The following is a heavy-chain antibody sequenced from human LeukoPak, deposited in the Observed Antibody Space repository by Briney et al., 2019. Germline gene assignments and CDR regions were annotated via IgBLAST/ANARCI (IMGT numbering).Heavy chain of an antibody. CDR2: INPNSGGT. J-gene: IGHJ4*02. CDR1: GYTFTGYY. V-gene: IGHV1-2*02. D-gene: IGHD6-13*01. Sequence: ASVKVSCKASGYTFTGYYMHWVRQAPGQGLEWMGWINPNSGGTNYAQKFQGRVTMTRDTSISTAYMELSRLRSDDTAVYYCARDSESSSWSDYFDYWGQGTLVTVSS. CDR3: ARDSESSSWSDYFDY.